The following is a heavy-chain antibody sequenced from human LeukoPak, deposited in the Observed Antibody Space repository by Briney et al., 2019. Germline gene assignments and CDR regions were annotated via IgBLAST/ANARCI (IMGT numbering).Heavy chain of an antibody. CDR1: GGSFSGYY. J-gene: IGHJ4*02. CDR2: INHSGST. V-gene: IGHV4-34*01. Sequence: SETLSLTCAVYGGSFSGYYWSWIRQPPGKGLEWIGEINHSGSTNYNPSLKSRVTISVDTSKNQFSLKLSSVTAADTAVYYCASSSWYCSGGSCYGRYYFDYWGQGTLVTVSS. CDR3: ASSSWYCSGGSCYGRYYFDY. D-gene: IGHD2-15*01.